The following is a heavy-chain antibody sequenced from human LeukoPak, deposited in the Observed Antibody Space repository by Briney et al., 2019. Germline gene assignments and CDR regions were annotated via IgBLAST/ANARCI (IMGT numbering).Heavy chain of an antibody. CDR1: GFTFSSYG. D-gene: IGHD3-22*01. Sequence: PGGSLRLSCAASGFTFSSYGMHWVRQAPGKGLEWVAVIWYDGSNKYYADSVKGRFTISRDNSKNTLYVQMNSLRAEDTAVYYCAKGSYYCDSSGSSFEYWGQGTLVTVSS. CDR2: IWYDGSNK. V-gene: IGHV3-33*06. CDR3: AKGSYYCDSSGSSFEY. J-gene: IGHJ4*02.